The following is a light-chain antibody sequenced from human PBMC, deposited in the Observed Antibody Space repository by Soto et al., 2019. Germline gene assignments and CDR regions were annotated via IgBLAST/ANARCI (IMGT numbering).Light chain of an antibody. CDR1: SSDVGDYDY. V-gene: IGLV2-11*01. CDR2: DVS. Sequence: QSALTQPRSVSGSPGQSVTISCAGTSSDVGDYDYVSWYQQHPGKAPKIMIYDVSKRPSGVPDRFSGSKSGSTASLTISGLQAEDEADYYCSSYTSSRAYVFGIGTKLTVL. CDR3: SSYTSSRAYV. J-gene: IGLJ1*01.